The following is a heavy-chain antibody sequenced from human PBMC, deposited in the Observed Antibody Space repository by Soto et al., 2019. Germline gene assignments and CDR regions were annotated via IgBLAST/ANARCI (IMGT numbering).Heavy chain of an antibody. V-gene: IGHV4-30-4*01. D-gene: IGHD4-17*01. J-gene: IGHJ4*02. CDR3: ARTLILYDYGDLYYFDY. CDR1: GGSISSGDYY. CDR2: IYYSGST. Sequence: SETLSLTCTVSGGSISSGDYYWSWIRQPPGKGLEWIGYIYYSGSTYYNPSLKSRVTISVDTSKNQFSLKLSSVTAADTAVYYCARTLILYDYGDLYYFDYWGQGTLVTVSS.